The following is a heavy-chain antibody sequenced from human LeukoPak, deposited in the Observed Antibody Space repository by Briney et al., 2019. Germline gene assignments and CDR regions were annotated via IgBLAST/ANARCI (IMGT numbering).Heavy chain of an antibody. Sequence: PSETLSLTCTVSGGSISSYYWSWIRQPAGKGLEWIGRIYTSGSTNYNPSLKSRVTMSVDTSKNQFSLKLSSVAAADTAVYYCARHPIAQPITASLGWFDPWGQGTLVTVSS. CDR2: IYTSGST. V-gene: IGHV4-4*07. CDR1: GGSISSYY. D-gene: IGHD3-16*01. J-gene: IGHJ5*02. CDR3: ARHPIAQPITASLGWFDP.